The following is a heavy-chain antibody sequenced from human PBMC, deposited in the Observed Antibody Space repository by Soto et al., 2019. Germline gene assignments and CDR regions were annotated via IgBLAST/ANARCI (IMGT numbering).Heavy chain of an antibody. J-gene: IGHJ4*02. Sequence: EVQLLESGGGLVQSGGSLRLSCAASGFTLNNYAMSWVRQAPGKGLEWVSVINGDGGGISYADSVMGRFTISRDNPRNTLFLQMNSLRAEDTAVYYCAKEMGVSQVWSPYFDYWGQGTLVSVSS. CDR1: GFTLNNYA. V-gene: IGHV3-23*01. CDR2: INGDGGGI. CDR3: AKEMGVSQVWSPYFDY. D-gene: IGHD3-10*01.